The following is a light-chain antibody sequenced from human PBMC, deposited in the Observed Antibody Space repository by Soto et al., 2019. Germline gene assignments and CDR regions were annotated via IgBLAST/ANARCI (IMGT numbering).Light chain of an antibody. J-gene: IGLJ2*01. Sequence: QSALTQPASVSGSPGQSITISCTGTVSDVYVSWYQQHPGKAPKLMIYEVITRPSGVSDRFSGSTSGNTASLTISGLQAEDEADFYCSSYTNSCALVVFGGGTKLTVL. V-gene: IGLV2-14*01. CDR2: EVI. CDR3: SSYTNSCALVV. CDR1: VSDVY.